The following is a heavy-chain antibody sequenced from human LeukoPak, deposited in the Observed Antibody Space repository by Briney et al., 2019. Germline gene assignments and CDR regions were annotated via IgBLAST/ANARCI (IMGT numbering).Heavy chain of an antibody. CDR2: IKQDGSEK. D-gene: IGHD2-21*01. Sequence: GGSLRLSCTCSGFTFGDYAMSWVRQAPGKGLEWVANIKQDGSEKYYVDSVKGRFTISRDNAKNSLYLQMNSLRAEDTAVYYCASVDGNYVDYWGQGTLVTVSS. CDR1: GFTFGDYA. CDR3: ASVDGNYVDY. V-gene: IGHV3-7*01. J-gene: IGHJ4*02.